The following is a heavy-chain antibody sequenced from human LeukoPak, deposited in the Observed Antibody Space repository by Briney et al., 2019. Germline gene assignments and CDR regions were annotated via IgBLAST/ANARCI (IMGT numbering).Heavy chain of an antibody. CDR3: AKDLFRQQLVL. CDR1: GFTFSSNA. J-gene: IGHJ4*02. V-gene: IGHV3-23*01. Sequence: PGGSLRLSCTASGFTFSSNAMSWVRQAPGKGPEWVSSISGSGGSTYYADSVKGRFTISRDNSKNNVYLQMSSLRADDTAVYYCAKDLFRQQLVLWGQGTLVTVSS. CDR2: ISGSGGST. D-gene: IGHD6-13*01.